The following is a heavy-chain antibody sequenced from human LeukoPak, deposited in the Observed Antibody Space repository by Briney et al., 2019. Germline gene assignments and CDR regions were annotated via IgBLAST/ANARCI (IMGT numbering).Heavy chain of an antibody. Sequence: GGSLRLSCAASGFTFSSYGMHWVRQAPGKGLEWVAVISYDGSNKYYADSVKGRFTISRDNSKNTLYLQMNSLRAEDTAVYYCAKDSGRGYYYYGMDVWGQGITVTVSS. V-gene: IGHV3-30*18. D-gene: IGHD3-10*01. CDR2: ISYDGSNK. CDR3: AKDSGRGYYYYGMDV. J-gene: IGHJ6*02. CDR1: GFTFSSYG.